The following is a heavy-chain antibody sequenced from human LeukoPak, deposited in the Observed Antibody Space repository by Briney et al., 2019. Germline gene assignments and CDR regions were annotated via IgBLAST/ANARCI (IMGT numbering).Heavy chain of an antibody. V-gene: IGHV1-18*01. CDR2: ISAYNGNT. J-gene: IGHJ4*02. Sequence: ASVKVSCKASGYTFTSYGISWVRQAPGQGLKWMGWISAYNGNTNYAQKLQGRVTMTTDTSTSTAYMELRSLRSGDTAVYYCARSPNMITFGGVIADFDYWGQGTLVTVSS. CDR3: ARSPNMITFGGVIADFDY. CDR1: GYTFTSYG. D-gene: IGHD3-16*02.